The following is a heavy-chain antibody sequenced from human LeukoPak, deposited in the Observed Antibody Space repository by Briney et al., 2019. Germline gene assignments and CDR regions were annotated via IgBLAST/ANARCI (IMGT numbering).Heavy chain of an antibody. CDR1: GYTFTSYA. D-gene: IGHD3-3*01. CDR3: AVGLSTYYDFWSGYYDY. Sequence: ASVKVSCKASGYTFTSYAMHWVRQAPGQRLEWMGWINAGNGNTKYSQKFQGRVTITRDTSASTAYMELSSLRSEDTAVYYCAVGLSTYYDFWSGYYDYWGQGTLVTVSS. V-gene: IGHV1-3*01. J-gene: IGHJ4*02. CDR2: INAGNGNT.